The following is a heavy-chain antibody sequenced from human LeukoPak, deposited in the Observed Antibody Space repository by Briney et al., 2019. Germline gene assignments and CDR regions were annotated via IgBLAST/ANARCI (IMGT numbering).Heavy chain of an antibody. V-gene: IGHV3-7*03. Sequence: TGGSLRLSCAASGFSFSNYWMSWVRQAPGKGLGWVANIKQDGSETYYGDSVKGRFTISRDNAKNSLYLQMNSLRAEDTALYYCAREKGYYGSGSYFRPNWFDPWGQGTLVTVSS. CDR3: AREKGYYGSGSYFRPNWFDP. CDR2: IKQDGSET. CDR1: GFSFSNYW. D-gene: IGHD3-10*01. J-gene: IGHJ5*02.